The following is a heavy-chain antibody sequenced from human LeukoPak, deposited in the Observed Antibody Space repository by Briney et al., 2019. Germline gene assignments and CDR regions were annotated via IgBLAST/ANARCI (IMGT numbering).Heavy chain of an antibody. Sequence: ASVKVSCKASGYTFTGYYMHWVRQAPGQGLEWMGWINPNSGGTNYAQKFQGRVTMTRDTSISTAYMGLSRLRSDDTAVYYCARVIQWLASGSYFDPWGQGTLVTVSS. CDR2: INPNSGGT. CDR1: GYTFTGYY. CDR3: ARVIQWLASGSYFDP. J-gene: IGHJ5*02. V-gene: IGHV1-2*02. D-gene: IGHD1-26*01.